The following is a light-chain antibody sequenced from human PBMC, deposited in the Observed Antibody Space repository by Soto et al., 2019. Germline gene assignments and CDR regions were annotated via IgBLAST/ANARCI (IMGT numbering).Light chain of an antibody. J-gene: IGKJ2*01. V-gene: IGKV1-5*01. CDR3: QQYNSYPST. Sequence: DIQMTQSPSTVSASVGDGVTITCRASQSISTWLAWYQQKPGKAPKLLIYDASTLESGVTSGFSGSGSGTEFTLTISSLQPDDFATYYCQQYNSYPSTFGQGTNLEIK. CDR1: QSISTW. CDR2: DAS.